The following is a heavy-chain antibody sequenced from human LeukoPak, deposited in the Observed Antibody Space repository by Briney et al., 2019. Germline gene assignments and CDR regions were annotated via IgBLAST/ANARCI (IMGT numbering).Heavy chain of an antibody. CDR3: AATSGAADN. V-gene: IGHV4-38-2*02. J-gene: IGHJ4*02. D-gene: IGHD1-26*01. CDR1: GYSISSGYY. CDR2: IYHSGST. Sequence: PSETLSLTCTVSGYSISSGYYWGWIRQPPGKGLEWIGSIYHSGSTYYNPSLKSRVTISVDTSKNQFSLKLSSVTAADTAVYYCAATSGAADNWGQGTLVTVSS.